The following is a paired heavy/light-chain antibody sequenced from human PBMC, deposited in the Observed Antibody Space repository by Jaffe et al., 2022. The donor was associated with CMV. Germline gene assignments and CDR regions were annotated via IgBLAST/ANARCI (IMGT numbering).Light chain of an antibody. Sequence: QSVLTQPPSASGTPGQRVTISCSGSSSNIGSNYVYWYQQLPGTAPKLLIYRNNQRPSGVPDRFSGSKSGTSASLAISGLRSEDEADYYCAAWDDSLSGLGFGGGTKLTVL. CDR2: RNN. V-gene: IGLV1-47*01. CDR1: SSNIGSNY. CDR3: AAWDDSLSGLG. J-gene: IGLJ2*01.
Heavy chain of an antibody. CDR3: ARGHPHDYGDYVGWGIIDY. Sequence: QVQLQQWGAGLLKPSETLSLTCAVYGGSFSGYYWSWIRQPPGKGLEWIGEINHSGSTNYNPSLKSRVTISVDTSKNQFSLKLSSVTAADTAVYYCARGHPHDYGDYVGWGIIDYWGQGTLVTVSS. J-gene: IGHJ4*02. CDR2: INHSGST. CDR1: GGSFSGYY. V-gene: IGHV4-34*01. D-gene: IGHD4-17*01.